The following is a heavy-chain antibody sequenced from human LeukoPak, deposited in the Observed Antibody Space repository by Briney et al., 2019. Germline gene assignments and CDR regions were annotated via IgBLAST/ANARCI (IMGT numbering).Heavy chain of an antibody. J-gene: IGHJ4*02. Sequence: PGGSLRLSCAASGFTFSSYSMNWVRQAPGKGLEWVSSISSSSSYIYYADSVKGRFTISRDNAKNSLYLQMNSLRAEDTAVYYCARDPAGTVTTTDYWGQGTLVTVSS. CDR2: ISSSSSYI. D-gene: IGHD4-17*01. CDR3: ARDPAGTVTTTDY. V-gene: IGHV3-21*01. CDR1: GFTFSSYS.